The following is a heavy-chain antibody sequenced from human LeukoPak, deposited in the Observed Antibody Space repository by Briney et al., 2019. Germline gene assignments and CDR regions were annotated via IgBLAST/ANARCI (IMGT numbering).Heavy chain of an antibody. J-gene: IGHJ4*02. V-gene: IGHV4-59*01. CDR3: ASSHSVWTSFDY. D-gene: IGHD3/OR15-3a*01. CDR2: IYYSGST. Sequence: SETLSLTCTVSIGSISSCYWSWLRQPPGAGLEWIGYIYYSGSTNYKPSLKSRVTISVDTSKNQFSLKLNSVTAADTAVYYCASSHSVWTSFDYWGQGTPVTVSS. CDR1: IGSISSCY.